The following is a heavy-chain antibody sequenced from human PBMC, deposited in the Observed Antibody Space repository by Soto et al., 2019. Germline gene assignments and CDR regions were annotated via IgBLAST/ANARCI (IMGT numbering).Heavy chain of an antibody. CDR3: ATEQQSDYYLFRYFDY. D-gene: IGHD3-22*01. Sequence: EASVKVSCKVSGYTLTELSMHWVRQAPGKGLEWMGGFDPENGETIYAQKFQGRVTMTEDTSIDTAYMELSSLRSEDTAVYYCATEQQSDYYLFRYFDYWGQGTLVTVSS. CDR2: FDPENGET. V-gene: IGHV1-24*01. CDR1: GYTLTELS. J-gene: IGHJ4*02.